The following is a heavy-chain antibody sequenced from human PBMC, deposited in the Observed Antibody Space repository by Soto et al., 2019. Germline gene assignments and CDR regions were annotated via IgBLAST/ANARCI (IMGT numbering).Heavy chain of an antibody. D-gene: IGHD3-16*01. CDR3: ARGLSAVPSYLDY. J-gene: IGHJ4*02. Sequence: EVQLVESGGGLVQPGRSLRLSCVASGFTFDDYVMHWVRQVPGKGLEWVAGISWNSGNIDYAYSVKGRFSISRDNAMNSLYLQMNSPGPEDTALYYCARGLSAVPSYLDYWGQGTLVTVSS. CDR2: ISWNSGNI. V-gene: IGHV3-9*01. CDR1: GFTFDDYV.